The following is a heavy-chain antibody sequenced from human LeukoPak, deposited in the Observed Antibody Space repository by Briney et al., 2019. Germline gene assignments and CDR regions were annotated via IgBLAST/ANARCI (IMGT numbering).Heavy chain of an antibody. CDR2: ISSISTYI. Sequence: GGSLRLSCAASGFSFRGYAISWVRQAPGKGLEWVSSISSISTYIYYADSVKGRFTISRDNSKNTLYLQMNSLRAEDTAVYYCAKAPSRGLEWLISPLEYWGQGTLVTVSS. CDR3: AKAPSRGLEWLISPLEY. D-gene: IGHD3-3*01. J-gene: IGHJ4*02. V-gene: IGHV3-21*01. CDR1: GFSFRGYA.